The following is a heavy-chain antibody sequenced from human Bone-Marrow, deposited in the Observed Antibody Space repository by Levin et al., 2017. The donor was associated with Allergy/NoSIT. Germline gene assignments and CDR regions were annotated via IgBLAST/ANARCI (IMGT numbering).Heavy chain of an antibody. CDR1: GGSFSGYY. D-gene: IGHD6-13*01. Sequence: SETLSLTCAVYGGSFSGYYWSWIRQPPGKGLEWIGEINHSGSTNYNPSLKSRVTISVDTSKNQFSLKLSSVTAADTAVYYCARGAGQQLVLSGGAFDIWGQGTMVTVSS. J-gene: IGHJ3*02. CDR2: INHSGST. CDR3: ARGAGQQLVLSGGAFDI. V-gene: IGHV4-34*01.